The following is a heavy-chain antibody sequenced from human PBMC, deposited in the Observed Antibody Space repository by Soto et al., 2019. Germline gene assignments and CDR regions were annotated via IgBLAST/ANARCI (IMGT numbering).Heavy chain of an antibody. D-gene: IGHD3-22*01. CDR3: ARADYYGSSGYHLDY. Sequence: QVQVAQSGAEVKRPGASVKVSCWASGYPFTNFYIHWVRQAPGQGLEWMGIINPSGGSTAYAQKFLGRVTMTRDTSTSTVYMEVSSLRSEDTAVDYCARADYYGSSGYHLDYWGQGTLVTVSS. CDR2: INPSGGST. J-gene: IGHJ4*02. V-gene: IGHV1-46*01. CDR1: GYPFTNFY.